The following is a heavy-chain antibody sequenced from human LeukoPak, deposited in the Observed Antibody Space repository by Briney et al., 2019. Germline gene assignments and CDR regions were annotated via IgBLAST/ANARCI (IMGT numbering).Heavy chain of an antibody. Sequence: PGGSLRLSCAASGFTFSSYDMHWVRQATGKGLEWVSAIGTAGDTYYPGSVKGRFTISRENAKNSLYLQMNSLRAEDTAVYYCARGDSSSGWFDPWGQGTLVTVSS. D-gene: IGHD6-6*01. CDR1: GFTFSSYD. CDR3: ARGDSSSGWFDP. CDR2: IGTAGDT. V-gene: IGHV3-13*01. J-gene: IGHJ5*02.